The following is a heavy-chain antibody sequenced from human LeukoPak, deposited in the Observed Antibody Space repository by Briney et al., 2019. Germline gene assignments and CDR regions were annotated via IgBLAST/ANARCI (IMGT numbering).Heavy chain of an antibody. J-gene: IGHJ4*02. Sequence: ASVKVSCKASGYTFSRYAVHRVRQAPGQRLEWMGWINAGNGNTKYSQKFQGRVTITRDTSADTAYMELSSLRSEDTAVYYCARLKYCTNGVCYAGFDYWGQGTLVTVSS. V-gene: IGHV1-3*01. CDR1: GYTFSRYA. CDR2: INAGNGNT. D-gene: IGHD2-8*01. CDR3: ARLKYCTNGVCYAGFDY.